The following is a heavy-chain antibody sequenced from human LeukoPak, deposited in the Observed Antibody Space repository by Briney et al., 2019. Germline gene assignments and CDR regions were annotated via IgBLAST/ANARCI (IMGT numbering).Heavy chain of an antibody. CDR1: GFTFSSYG. V-gene: IGHV3-30*02. CDR2: MRYDGSNK. D-gene: IGHD4-17*01. Sequence: PGGSLRLSCAASGFTFSSYGMHLVRQAPGKGLEWVAFMRYDGSNKYYADSVKGRFTISRDNAKNSLYLQMNSLRAEDTALYYCARDRAYGDYFFDYWGQGTLVTVSS. J-gene: IGHJ4*02. CDR3: ARDRAYGDYFFDY.